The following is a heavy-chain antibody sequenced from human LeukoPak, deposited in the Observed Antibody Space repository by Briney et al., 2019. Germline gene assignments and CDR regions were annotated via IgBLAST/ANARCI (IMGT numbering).Heavy chain of an antibody. Sequence: GGSLRLSCGASGLTFSNAWMSWVRQAPGKGLEWVGRIKSKSHGGRTDYAAPVKGRFTISRDDSKNTLYLQMDSLKTEDTAVYYCTTAYSYGQTRADYWGQGTLVTVSS. CDR3: TTAYSYGQTRADY. V-gene: IGHV3-15*01. CDR1: GLTFSNAW. CDR2: IKSKSHGGRT. D-gene: IGHD5-18*01. J-gene: IGHJ4*02.